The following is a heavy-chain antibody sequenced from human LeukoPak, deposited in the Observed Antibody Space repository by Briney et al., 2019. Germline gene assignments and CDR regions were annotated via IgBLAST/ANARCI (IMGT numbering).Heavy chain of an antibody. V-gene: IGHV3-21*01. CDR2: ISSSSSYI. CDR3: ARVGPWVNPDYYYCMDV. J-gene: IGHJ6*03. Sequence: PGGSLRLSCAASGFTFSSYWMSWVRQAPGKGLEWVSSISSSSSYIYYADSVKGRFTISRDNAKNSLYLQMNSLRAEDTAVYYCARVGPWVNPDYYYCMDVWGKGTTVTVSS. CDR1: GFTFSSYW. D-gene: IGHD1-14*01.